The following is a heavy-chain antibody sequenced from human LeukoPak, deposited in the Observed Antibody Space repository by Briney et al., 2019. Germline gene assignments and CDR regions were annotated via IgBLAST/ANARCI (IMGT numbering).Heavy chain of an antibody. CDR2: IHYSGTT. V-gene: IGHV4-61*05. D-gene: IGHD3-16*01. Sequence: SETLSLTCTVSGDSISSSSYYWTWIRQPPGKGLEWIGYIHYSGTTSHNPSLKSRVSISVDTSKNQFSLKMSSVTAADTAVYYCARLKGEASVTERFDYWGQGTLVTVSS. CDR1: GDSISSSSYY. J-gene: IGHJ4*02. CDR3: ARLKGEASVTERFDY.